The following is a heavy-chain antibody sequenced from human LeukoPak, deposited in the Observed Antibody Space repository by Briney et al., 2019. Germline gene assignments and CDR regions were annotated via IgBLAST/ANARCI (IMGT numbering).Heavy chain of an antibody. J-gene: IGHJ5*02. D-gene: IGHD6-13*01. CDR2: MNPNSGNT. V-gene: IGHV1-8*03. Sequence: ASVKVSCKASGYTFTSYGISWVRQATGQGLEWMGWMNPNSGNTGYAQKFQGRVTITRNTSISTAYMELSSLRSEDTAVYYCARVRGYSSSWYRFDPWGQGTLVTVSS. CDR3: ARVRGYSSSWYRFDP. CDR1: GYTFTSYG.